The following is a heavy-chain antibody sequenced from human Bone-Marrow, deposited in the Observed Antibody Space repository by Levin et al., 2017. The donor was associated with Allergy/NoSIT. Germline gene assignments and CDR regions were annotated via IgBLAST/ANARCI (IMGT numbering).Heavy chain of an antibody. CDR2: VYYTGRT. D-gene: IGHD2-21*01. CDR3: AKSVVAGRADH. V-gene: IGHV4-59*01. Sequence: ASETLSLNCNVSGGSITNYFWSWIRQPPGKRLEWIGYVYYTGRTHYNPSLKSRVTISVDTSKNHFSPRLTSVTAADTAVYYCAKSVVAGRADHWGQGTLVTVSS. J-gene: IGHJ4*02. CDR1: GGSITNYF.